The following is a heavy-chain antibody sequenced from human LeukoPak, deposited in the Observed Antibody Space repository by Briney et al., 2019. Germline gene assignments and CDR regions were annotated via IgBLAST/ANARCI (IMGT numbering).Heavy chain of an antibody. CDR3: VKDLVAASENVRGWYPMDY. J-gene: IGHJ4*02. CDR2: IYSGGST. V-gene: IGHV3-53*01. Sequence: GGSLRLSCAASGFTVSSNYMSWVRQAPGKGLEWVSVIYSGGSTYYADSVKGRFTISRDNSKNSLYLQMNSLRTEDTALYYCVKDLVAASENVRGWYPMDYWGQGTLVTVSS. CDR1: GFTVSSNY. D-gene: IGHD6-19*01.